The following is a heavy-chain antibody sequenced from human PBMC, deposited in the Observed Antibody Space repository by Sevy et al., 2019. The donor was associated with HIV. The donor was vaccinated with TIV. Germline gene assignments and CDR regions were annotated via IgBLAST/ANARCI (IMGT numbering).Heavy chain of an antibody. CDR3: ARDKLLPVMVTMVRGALSYYFDY. CDR2: IWYDGINK. D-gene: IGHD3-10*01. Sequence: GGSLRLACAASGFTFSDYGIHWVRQAPGKGPEWVAVIWYDGINKYYVDSVKGRFTISRDNSKNTVYLQMNSLRAEDTAVYYCARDKLLPVMVTMVRGALSYYFDYWGQGTLVTVSS. J-gene: IGHJ4*02. V-gene: IGHV3-33*01. CDR1: GFTFSDYG.